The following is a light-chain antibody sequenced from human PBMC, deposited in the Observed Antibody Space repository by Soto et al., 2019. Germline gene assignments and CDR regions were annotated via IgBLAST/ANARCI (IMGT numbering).Light chain of an antibody. V-gene: IGLV1-40*01. CDR3: QSSDTGLTGHVL. J-gene: IGLJ2*01. CDR1: SSNIGAGFD. Sequence: QSVLTQPPSVSGAQGQRVTISCSGNSSNIGAGFDVHWYQQLPGAAPKLLIYASTNRPSGVPDRFSGSKSDTSASLAITGLQIDDEADYYCQSSDTGLTGHVLFGGGTKLTVL. CDR2: AST.